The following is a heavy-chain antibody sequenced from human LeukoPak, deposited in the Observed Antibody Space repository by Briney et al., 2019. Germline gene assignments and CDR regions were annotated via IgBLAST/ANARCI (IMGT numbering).Heavy chain of an antibody. CDR3: ARQAYYYDSSGYGIYYFDY. D-gene: IGHD3-22*01. J-gene: IGHJ4*02. V-gene: IGHV5-51*01. Sequence: GESLKISCKGSGYSFTSYWIGWVRQLPGKGLEWMGIIYPGDSDTRYSPSFQGQVTISADKSISTAYLQWSSLKASDTAMYYCARQAYYYDSSGYGIYYFDYWGQGTLVTVPS. CDR1: GYSFTSYW. CDR2: IYPGDSDT.